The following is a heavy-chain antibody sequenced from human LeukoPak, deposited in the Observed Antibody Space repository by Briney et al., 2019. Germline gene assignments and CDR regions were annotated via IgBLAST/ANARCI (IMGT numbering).Heavy chain of an antibody. CDR1: GGSISSYY. CDR3: ARAYGSGSHFDY. Sequence: NPSETLSLTCTVFGGSISSYYWSRIRQPPGKGLEWIGYIYYTGSTNYNPSLRSRVTISVDTSKNQFSLKLSSVTAADTAVYYCARAYGSGSHFDYWGQGTLVTVSS. CDR2: IYYTGST. D-gene: IGHD3-10*01. V-gene: IGHV4-59*01. J-gene: IGHJ4*02.